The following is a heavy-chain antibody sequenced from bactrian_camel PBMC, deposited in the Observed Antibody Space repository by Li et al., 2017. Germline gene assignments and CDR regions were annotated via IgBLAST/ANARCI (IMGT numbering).Heavy chain of an antibody. CDR1: GNIASRNS. Sequence: HVQLVESGGGSVQPGDSLTLSCAVSGNIASRNSMAWLRQAPGKERVRVAMLLTDKGAAFIDDIVKGRFKISQNSAGNTIYLQMNNLQPEDTAMYYCAAVVACDTVDNWVRSAEPDFGFWGQGTQVTVS. J-gene: IGHJ6*01. V-gene: IGHV3S54*01. D-gene: IGHD1*01. CDR2: LLTDKGAA. CDR3: AAVVACDTVDNWVRSAEPDFGF.